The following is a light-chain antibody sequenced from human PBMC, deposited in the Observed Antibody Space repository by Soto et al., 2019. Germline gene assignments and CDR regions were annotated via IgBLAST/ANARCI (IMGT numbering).Light chain of an antibody. Sequence: EIVLTQSPGTLSLSPGERVTLSYRASQSVSSNYFAWYQQKPGQAPRLLMYDASTWAAGVPDRFSGSGSGTYFTLTISGLEPEDFAVYYCQQYAHSPRTFGQGTKVESK. V-gene: IGKV3-20*01. CDR3: QQYAHSPRT. J-gene: IGKJ1*01. CDR2: DAS. CDR1: QSVSSNY.